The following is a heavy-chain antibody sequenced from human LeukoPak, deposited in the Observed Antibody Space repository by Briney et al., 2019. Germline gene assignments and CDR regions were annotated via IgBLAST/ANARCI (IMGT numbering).Heavy chain of an antibody. CDR2: INRGGGST. CDR1: EFTFSNYA. CDR3: AKGSGINHYHWIDP. V-gene: IGHV3-23*01. Sequence: GGSLRLSCAASEFTFSNYAMNWVRQAPGKGLEWVSGINRGGGSTYYADSVKGLFTISTDNSNNTLYLQMDSLRAEDTALYYCAKGSGINHYHWIDPWGQGTLVTVSS. D-gene: IGHD1-14*01. J-gene: IGHJ5*02.